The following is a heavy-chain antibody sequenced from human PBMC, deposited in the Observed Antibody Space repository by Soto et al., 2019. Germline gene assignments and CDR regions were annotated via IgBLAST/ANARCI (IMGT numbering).Heavy chain of an antibody. CDR2: ISYDGSNK. CDR1: GFTFSSYG. CDR3: AKDGGMTF. J-gene: IGHJ4*02. V-gene: IGHV3-30*18. Sequence: QVQLVESEGGVVQPGRSLRLSCAASGFTFSSYGMHWVRQAPGKGLEWVAVISYDGSNKYYADSVKGRFTISRDNSKNTLYLQMNSLRAEDTAVYYCAKDGGMTFWGQGTLVTVSS. D-gene: IGHD3-16*01.